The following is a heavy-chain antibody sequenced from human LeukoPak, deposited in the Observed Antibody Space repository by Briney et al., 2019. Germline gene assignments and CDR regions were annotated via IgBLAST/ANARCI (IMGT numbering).Heavy chain of an antibody. J-gene: IGHJ3*02. CDR2: INTNTGNP. CDR1: GYTFTSYA. CDR3: ARRVDWLVSLAFDT. Sequence: ASVKVSCKASGYTFTSYAMNWVRQAPGQGLEWMGWINTNTGNPTYAQGFTGRFVFSLDTSVSTAYLQISSLKAEDTAVYYCARRVDWLVSLAFDTWGQGTMVTVSS. V-gene: IGHV7-4-1*02. D-gene: IGHD3-9*01.